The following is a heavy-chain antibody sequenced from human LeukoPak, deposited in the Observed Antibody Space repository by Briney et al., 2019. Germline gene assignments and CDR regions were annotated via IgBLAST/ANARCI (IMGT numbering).Heavy chain of an antibody. J-gene: IGHJ5*02. V-gene: IGHV3-7*01. Sequence: PGGSLRLSCGASGFTFSSYWMSWVRQAPGRGLEWVANIKQDGSEKDYVDSVKGRFTISRDNAKNSLYLQMTNLRAEDTAIYYCANLGGTARFDPWGQGTLVTVSS. CDR1: GFTFSSYW. CDR2: IKQDGSEK. D-gene: IGHD1-7*01. CDR3: ANLGGTARFDP.